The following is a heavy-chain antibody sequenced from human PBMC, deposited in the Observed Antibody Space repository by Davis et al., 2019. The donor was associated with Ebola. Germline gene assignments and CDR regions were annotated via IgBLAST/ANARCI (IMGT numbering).Heavy chain of an antibody. D-gene: IGHD3-22*01. Sequence: GESLKISCAASGFTFSSYSMNWVRQAPGKGLEWVSSISRSSSYIYYADSVKGRFTISRDNAKNSLYLQMNSLRAEDTAVYYCTRDHLYYYDTSGYHDVFDVWGQGTMVTVSS. J-gene: IGHJ3*01. V-gene: IGHV3-21*01. CDR3: TRDHLYYYDTSGYHDVFDV. CDR1: GFTFSSYS. CDR2: ISRSSSYI.